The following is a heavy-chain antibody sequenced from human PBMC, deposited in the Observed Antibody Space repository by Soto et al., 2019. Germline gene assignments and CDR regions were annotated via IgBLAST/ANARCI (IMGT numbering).Heavy chain of an antibody. D-gene: IGHD1-1*01. Sequence: GGSLRLSCAASGFTFSSYGMHWVRQAPGKGLEWVAVIWYDGSNKYYADSVKGRFTISRDNSKNTLYLQMNSLRAEDTAVYYCARGNWNQPPYYYYYMYVWGKGTTVTVSS. CDR2: IWYDGSNK. CDR3: ARGNWNQPPYYYYYMYV. J-gene: IGHJ6*03. CDR1: GFTFSSYG. V-gene: IGHV3-33*01.